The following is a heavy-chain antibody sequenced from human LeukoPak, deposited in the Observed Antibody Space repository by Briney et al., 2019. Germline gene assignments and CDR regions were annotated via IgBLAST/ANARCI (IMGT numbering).Heavy chain of an antibody. J-gene: IGHJ4*02. CDR3: ASKGEWELLGY. CDR1: GYTFTNYY. Sequence: ASVKVSCKASGYTFTNYYLHWVRQAPGQGLEWMGVINPGGGSTNYAQRFQGRVTMTRDTSISTAYMELSRLRSDDTAVYYCASKGEWELLGYWGQGTLVTVSS. CDR2: INPGGGST. V-gene: IGHV1-46*01. D-gene: IGHD1-26*01.